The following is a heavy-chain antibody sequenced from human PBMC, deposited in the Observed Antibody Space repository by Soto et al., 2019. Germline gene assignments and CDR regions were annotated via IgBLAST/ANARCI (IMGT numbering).Heavy chain of an antibody. Sequence: QVQLQESGPGLVKPSETLSLTCSVSGGSISNHYWRWIRPPPGKGLEWIGSIYYNGNTNYNPSLKSRVNMSVDTSRNQISLKLTTVTAADTAVYYCTRANWYSEYWGQGTLVTVSS. CDR2: IYYNGNT. V-gene: IGHV4-59*11. J-gene: IGHJ4*02. D-gene: IGHD7-27*01. CDR1: GGSISNHY. CDR3: TRANWYSEY.